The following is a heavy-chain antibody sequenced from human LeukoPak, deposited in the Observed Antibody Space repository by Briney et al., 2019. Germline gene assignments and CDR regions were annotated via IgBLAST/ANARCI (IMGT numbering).Heavy chain of an antibody. CDR1: GGTFSSYA. CDR2: IIPILGIA. Sequence: SVKVSCKASGGTFSSYAISWVRQAPGQGLEWMGRIIPILGIANYAQKFQGRVTITADKSTSTAYMELSSLRSEDTAVYYCARGDNYDSSGPIDYWGQGTLVTVSS. J-gene: IGHJ4*02. D-gene: IGHD3-22*01. CDR3: ARGDNYDSSGPIDY. V-gene: IGHV1-69*04.